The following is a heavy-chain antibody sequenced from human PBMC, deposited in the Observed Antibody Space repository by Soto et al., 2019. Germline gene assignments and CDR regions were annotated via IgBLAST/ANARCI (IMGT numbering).Heavy chain of an antibody. V-gene: IGHV1-18*01. D-gene: IGHD1-26*01. Sequence: ASVKVSCKASGYTFTSYGISWVRQAPGQGLEWMGWISAYNGNTNYAQKLQGRVTMTTDTSTSTAYMELRSLRSDDTAVYYCARDPVVGATTEYYYYGMDVWGQGTTVTVSS. CDR1: GYTFTSYG. CDR3: ARDPVVGATTEYYYYGMDV. CDR2: ISAYNGNT. J-gene: IGHJ6*02.